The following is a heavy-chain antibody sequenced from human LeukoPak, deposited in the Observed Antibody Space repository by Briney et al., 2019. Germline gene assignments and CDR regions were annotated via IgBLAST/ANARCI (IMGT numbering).Heavy chain of an antibody. CDR3: ARVTGGGWNVD. V-gene: IGHV4-61*01. D-gene: IGHD1-1*01. CDR2: IYYSGST. CDR1: GGSVSSGSYY. Sequence: PSETLSLTCTVSGGSVSSGSYYWSWIRQPPGKGLEWIGYIYYSGSTNYNPSLKSRVTISVDTSKNQFSLKLSSVTAADTAVYYCARVTGGGWNVDWGQGTLVTVSS. J-gene: IGHJ4*02.